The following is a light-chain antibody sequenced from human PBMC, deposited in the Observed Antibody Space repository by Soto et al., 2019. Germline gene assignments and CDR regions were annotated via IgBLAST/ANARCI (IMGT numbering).Light chain of an antibody. V-gene: IGKV3-20*01. CDR3: QKSGT. Sequence: EIVLTQSPGTLSLSPGERATLSCRASQSVSSSYLAWYQQKPGQPPRLLIYGASSRATGIPDRFSGSGSGTDFTLTISRLEPEDFAVYYCQKSGTFGQGTKVEIK. J-gene: IGKJ1*01. CDR1: QSVSSSY. CDR2: GAS.